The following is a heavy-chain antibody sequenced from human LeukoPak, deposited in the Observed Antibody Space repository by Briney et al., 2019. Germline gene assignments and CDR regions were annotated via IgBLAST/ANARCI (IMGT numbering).Heavy chain of an antibody. J-gene: IGHJ4*02. Sequence: ASVKVSCKASGYTFKNYGINWVRQAPGQGLEWMGWMNPYNGNTIYAQNLQGRVTMTTDTSTSTAHLDLRSLTSDDTAVYYCAREKDAVAGIVDYWGQGTLVTVSS. CDR1: GYTFKNYG. CDR3: AREKDAVAGIVDY. D-gene: IGHD6-19*01. CDR2: MNPYNGNT. V-gene: IGHV1-18*01.